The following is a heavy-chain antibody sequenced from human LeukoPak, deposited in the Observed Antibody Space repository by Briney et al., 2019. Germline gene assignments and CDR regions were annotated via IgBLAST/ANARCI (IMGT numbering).Heavy chain of an antibody. Sequence: GGSLRLSCAASGFTSDDYSMSWVRQAPGKGLEWVSGINWNGGSTGYADSVKGRFTTSRDNATNSLYLQMNSLRGEDTGLYYSARYRPQTVIAVAGDFDYWGQGTLVTVSS. CDR1: GFTSDDYS. CDR2: INWNGGST. J-gene: IGHJ4*02. V-gene: IGHV3-20*04. CDR3: ARYRPQTVIAVAGDFDY. D-gene: IGHD6-19*01.